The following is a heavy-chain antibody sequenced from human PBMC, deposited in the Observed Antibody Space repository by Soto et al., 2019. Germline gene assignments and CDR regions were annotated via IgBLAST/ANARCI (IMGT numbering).Heavy chain of an antibody. CDR2: ISGSGGST. D-gene: IGHD2-15*01. V-gene: IGHV3-23*01. Sequence: GGSLRLSCAASGFTFSSYAMSWVRQAPGKGLEWVSAISGSGGSTYYADSVKGRFAISRDNSKNTLYLQMNSLRAEDTAVYYCAKAHYCSGGSCPLDYWGQGTLVTSPQ. CDR3: AKAHYCSGGSCPLDY. CDR1: GFTFSSYA. J-gene: IGHJ4*02.